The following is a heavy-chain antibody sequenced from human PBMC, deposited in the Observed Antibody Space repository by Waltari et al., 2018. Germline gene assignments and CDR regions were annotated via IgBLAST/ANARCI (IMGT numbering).Heavy chain of an antibody. CDR1: GGSFRGYY. CDR2: INHNGNR. CDR3: VRLEDCSGPGGNCYSGDSFALDV. J-gene: IGHJ6*02. D-gene: IGHD2-21*02. Sequence: QVQLQQWGAGPLQPSEPLSLTCAVFGGSFRGYYWVWIPTPPGKGLEWIGEINHNGNRNYNPALRSRITMLLDTSRSQFSLKVNSVTAADTAVYYCVRLEDCSGPGGNCYSGDSFALDVWGQGTTVTVSS. V-gene: IGHV4-34*02.